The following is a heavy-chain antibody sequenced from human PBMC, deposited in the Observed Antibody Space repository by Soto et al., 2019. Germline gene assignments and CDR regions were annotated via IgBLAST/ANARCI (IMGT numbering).Heavy chain of an antibody. Sequence: LALTCTVSGGSINNNNYYWAWIRQPPGKGLPWIASIYYDGSTYYNSSLKSRVTISRDTSKNHFSLRLTSMTAADTAVYYCATVLVGATRHPDSDSWGQGTLVTVSS. CDR2: IYYDGST. D-gene: IGHD2-15*01. J-gene: IGHJ4*02. CDR3: ATVLVGATRHPDSDS. V-gene: IGHV4-39*02. CDR1: GGSINNNNYY.